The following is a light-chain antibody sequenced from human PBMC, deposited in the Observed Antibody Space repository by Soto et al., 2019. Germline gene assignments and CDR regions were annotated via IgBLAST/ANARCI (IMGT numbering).Light chain of an antibody. V-gene: IGKV3-15*01. CDR1: QSVSSN. CDR2: GAS. CDR3: QQYNNWPPWT. J-gene: IGKJ1*01. Sequence: EIVMTQSPATLSVSPGERATLSCRASQSVSSNLAGYQQKPGQAPRLLIYGASTRATGIPARFSGSWSETEFTLTISSLQSEDFAVYYCQQYNNWPPWTFGQGTKVEIK.